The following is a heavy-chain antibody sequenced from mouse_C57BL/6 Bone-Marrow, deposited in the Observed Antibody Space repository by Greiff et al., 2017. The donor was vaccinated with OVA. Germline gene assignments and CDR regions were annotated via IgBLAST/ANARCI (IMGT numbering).Heavy chain of an antibody. Sequence: EVKLQQSGAELVRPGASVKLSCTASGFNIKDDYMHWVKQRPEQGLEWIGWIDPENGDTEYASKFQGKATITADTSSNTAYLQLSSLTSEDTAVYYCTALVTYCSSYRFAYWGQGTLVTVSA. V-gene: IGHV14-4*01. J-gene: IGHJ3*01. D-gene: IGHD1-1*01. CDR3: TALVTYCSSYRFAY. CDR1: GFNIKDDY. CDR2: IDPENGDT.